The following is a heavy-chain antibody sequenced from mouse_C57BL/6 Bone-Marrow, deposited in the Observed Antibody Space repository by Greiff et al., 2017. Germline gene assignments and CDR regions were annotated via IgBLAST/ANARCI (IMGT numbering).Heavy chain of an antibody. D-gene: IGHD2-1*01. V-gene: IGHV5-4*01. J-gene: IGHJ3*01. CDR1: GFTFSSYA. Sequence: EVHLVESGGGLVKPGGSLKLSCAASGFTFSSYAMSWVRQTPEKRLEWVATISDGGSYTYYPDNVKGRFTISRDNAKNNLYLQMSHLKSEDTAMYYCAREDYYGNYGRFAYWGQGTLVTVSA. CDR2: ISDGGSYT. CDR3: AREDYYGNYGRFAY.